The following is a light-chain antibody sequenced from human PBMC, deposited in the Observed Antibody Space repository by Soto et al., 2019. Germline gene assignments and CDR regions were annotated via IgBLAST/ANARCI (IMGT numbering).Light chain of an antibody. Sequence: EIVMTQSPATLSVSPGERATLSCRASQSVSSNLAWYQQKPGQAPRLLIYGASTRATGIPARFSGSGSGTEFTLTISSLQSEDFAVYYCQQYGSLYTFGQGTKVDIK. J-gene: IGKJ2*01. CDR1: QSVSSN. CDR3: QQYGSLYT. CDR2: GAS. V-gene: IGKV3-15*01.